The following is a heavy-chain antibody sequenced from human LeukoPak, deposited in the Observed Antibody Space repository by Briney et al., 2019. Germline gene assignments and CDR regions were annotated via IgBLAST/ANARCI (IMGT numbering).Heavy chain of an antibody. D-gene: IGHD2-2*01. CDR2: ISGSGGST. CDR3: EKDPVVVVPVAILGLFDY. CDR1: GFTFSSYA. Sequence: GGSLRHSCAACGFTFSSYAMSWVRQAPGKGLEGVTAISGSGGSTSYADSVNGRFTISRDNSKNKLYLQLHSLRAEDTAVYYCEKDPVVVVPVAILGLFDYWGQGTLVTVSS. J-gene: IGHJ4*02. V-gene: IGHV3-23*01.